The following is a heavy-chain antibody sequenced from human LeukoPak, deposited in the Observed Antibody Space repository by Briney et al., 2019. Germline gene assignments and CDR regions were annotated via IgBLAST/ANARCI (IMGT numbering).Heavy chain of an antibody. J-gene: IGHJ3*02. Sequence: HPGGSLRLSCAASGFTFSSYGMHWVRQAPGKGLEWVAVISYDGSNKYYADSVKGRFTISRDNSKNTLYLQMNSLRAEDTAVYYCAKARGSSGWYGRDDAFDIWGQGTMVTVSS. D-gene: IGHD6-19*01. V-gene: IGHV3-30*18. CDR3: AKARGSSGWYGRDDAFDI. CDR1: GFTFSSYG. CDR2: ISYDGSNK.